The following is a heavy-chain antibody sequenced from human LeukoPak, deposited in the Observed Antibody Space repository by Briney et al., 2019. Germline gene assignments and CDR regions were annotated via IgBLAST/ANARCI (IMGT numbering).Heavy chain of an antibody. CDR1: GGSFSGYY. CDR2: INHSGST. V-gene: IGHV4-34*01. D-gene: IGHD3-10*01. Sequence: SSETLSLTCAVYGGSFSGYYWSWIRQPPGKGLEWIGEINHSGSTKYNPSLKSRVTISRDTSKNQFSLKVSSVTAADTAVYYCARDNEASGSGRKFDYWGQGTLVTVSS. CDR3: ARDNEASGSGRKFDY. J-gene: IGHJ4*02.